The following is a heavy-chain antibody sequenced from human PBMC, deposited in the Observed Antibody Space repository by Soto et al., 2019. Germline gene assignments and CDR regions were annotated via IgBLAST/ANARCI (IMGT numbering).Heavy chain of an antibody. J-gene: IGHJ6*02. CDR3: ARVAYDFWSGYPAIGYYYYGMDV. V-gene: IGHV1-18*01. CDR1: GYTFTSYG. CDR2: IGAYNGNT. D-gene: IGHD3-3*01. Sequence: QVQLVQSGAEVKKPGASVKVSCKASGYTFTSYGISWVRQAPGQGLEWMGWIGAYNGNTNYAQKLQGRVTMTTDTSTSTAYMELRSLRSDDTAVYYCARVAYDFWSGYPAIGYYYYGMDVWGQGTTVTVSS.